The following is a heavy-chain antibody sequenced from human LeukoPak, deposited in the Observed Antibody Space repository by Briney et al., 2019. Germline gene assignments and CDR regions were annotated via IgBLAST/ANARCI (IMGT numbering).Heavy chain of an antibody. D-gene: IGHD1-26*01. CDR2: IKPNSGGT. J-gene: IGHJ4*02. Sequence: EASVKVSCKASGYTFTGYYMQWVRQAPGQGLEWMGWIKPNSGGTNYAQKFQGRVTMTRDTSISTAYMELSRLRSDDTAVYYCARDSSVVGATGPLDYWGQGTLVTVSS. CDR3: ARDSSVVGATGPLDY. V-gene: IGHV1-2*02. CDR1: GYTFTGYY.